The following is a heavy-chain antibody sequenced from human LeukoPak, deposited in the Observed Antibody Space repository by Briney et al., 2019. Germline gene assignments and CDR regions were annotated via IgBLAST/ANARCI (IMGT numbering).Heavy chain of an antibody. CDR2: INPSGGST. D-gene: IGHD1-7*01. CDR1: GYTFTSYY. V-gene: IGHV1-46*01. CDR3: ARAGTTHEPLIRWYFDL. Sequence: ASVKVSCKASGYTFTSYYMHWVRQAPGQGLEWMGIINPSGGSTSYAQKFQGRVTMTRDMSTSTVYMELSSLRSEDTAVYYCARAGTTHEPLIRWYFDLWGRGTLVTVSS. J-gene: IGHJ2*01.